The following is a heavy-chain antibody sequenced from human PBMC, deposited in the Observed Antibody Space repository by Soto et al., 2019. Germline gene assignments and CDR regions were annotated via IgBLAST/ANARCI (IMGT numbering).Heavy chain of an antibody. CDR3: ARGITLPTPLDY. CDR2: VNAGNGNT. J-gene: IGHJ4*02. Sequence: ASVKVSCKASGYTFTSYAMHWVRQAPGQRLEWMGWVNAGNGNTKYSQKFQGRVTITRDTSASTSYMELSSLRSEDTAVYYCARGITLPTPLDYWGQGTLVTVSS. CDR1: GYTFTSYA. D-gene: IGHD1-20*01. V-gene: IGHV1-3*01.